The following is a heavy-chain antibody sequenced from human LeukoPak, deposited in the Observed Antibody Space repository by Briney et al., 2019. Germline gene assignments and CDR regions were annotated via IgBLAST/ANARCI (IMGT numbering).Heavy chain of an antibody. CDR2: ISGYNGNT. CDR1: GYTFTTYN. D-gene: IGHD5-12*01. Sequence: ASVKVSCKASGYTFTTYNINWVRQAPGQGLEWMGWISGYNGNTNYAQKLQGRVTMTTDTSTSTAYMELRGLRSDDTAVYYCASRGYSGYDVPYWGQGTLVTVSS. V-gene: IGHV1-18*01. CDR3: ASRGYSGYDVPY. J-gene: IGHJ4*02.